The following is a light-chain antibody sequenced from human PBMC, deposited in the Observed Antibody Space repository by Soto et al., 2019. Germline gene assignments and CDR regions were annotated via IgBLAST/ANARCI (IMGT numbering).Light chain of an antibody. V-gene: IGKV1-39*01. CDR2: SAS. Sequence: DIQMPQSPSSLSTSIGDRVTITCRASQRINIYLNWYRQKPGKAPELLIYSASNLQSGVPSRFSGSGSGTDFTLTISGLQPEGFAPYYCQQSFSTPTFGQGTRLDIK. CDR1: QRINIY. CDR3: QQSFSTPT. J-gene: IGKJ5*01.